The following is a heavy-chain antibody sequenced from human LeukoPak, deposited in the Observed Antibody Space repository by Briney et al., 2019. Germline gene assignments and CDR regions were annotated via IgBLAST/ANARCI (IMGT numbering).Heavy chain of an antibody. CDR2: IRYDGSNK. V-gene: IGHV3-30*02. Sequence: GGSLRLSCAASGFTFSNYGMHWVRQAPGKGLEWAAFIRYDGSNKYYADSVKGRFTISRDNSKNTLYLQMNSLRAEDTAVYYCAKEQYSSSWFFDYWGQGTLVTVSS. CDR3: AKEQYSSSWFFDY. J-gene: IGHJ4*02. CDR1: GFTFSNYG. D-gene: IGHD6-13*01.